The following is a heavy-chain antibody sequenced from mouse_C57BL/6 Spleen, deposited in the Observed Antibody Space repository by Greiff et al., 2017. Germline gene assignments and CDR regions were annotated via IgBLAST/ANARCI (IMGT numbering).Heavy chain of an antibody. V-gene: IGHV1-42*01. Sequence: EVQLQQPGPELVKPGASVKISCKASGYSFTGYYMNWVKQSPEKSLEWIGEINPSTGGTTYNQKFKAKATLTVDKSSSTAYMQLQSLTSENSAVYYCASPDDYDGGFAYWGQGTLVTVSA. CDR1: GYSFTGYY. D-gene: IGHD2-4*01. CDR2: INPSTGGT. CDR3: ASPDDYDGGFAY. J-gene: IGHJ3*01.